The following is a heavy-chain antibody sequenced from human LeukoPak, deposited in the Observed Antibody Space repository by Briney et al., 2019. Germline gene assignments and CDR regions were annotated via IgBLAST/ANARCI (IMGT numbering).Heavy chain of an antibody. CDR3: AAATPSSLDY. CDR1: GGSISSYY. Sequence: SGTLSLTCTVSGGSISSYYWSWIRQPPGKGLEWIGYIYYSGSTNYNPSLKSRVTISVDTSKNQFSLKLSSVTAADTAVYYCAAATPSSLDYWGQGTLVTVSS. J-gene: IGHJ4*02. V-gene: IGHV4-59*08. D-gene: IGHD2-15*01. CDR2: IYYSGST.